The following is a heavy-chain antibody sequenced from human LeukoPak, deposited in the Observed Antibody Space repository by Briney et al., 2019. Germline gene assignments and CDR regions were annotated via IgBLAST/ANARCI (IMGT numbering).Heavy chain of an antibody. D-gene: IGHD1-26*01. CDR3: ARLREGGAN. V-gene: IGHV4-38-2*01. Sequence: SETLSLTCAVSGYSISSGYYWGWIWQPPGKGLEWIGSIYHSGSTYYNPSLKSRVTISVDTSKNQFSLKLSSVTAADTAVYYCARLREGGANWGQGTLVTVSS. CDR2: IYHSGST. CDR1: GYSISSGYY. J-gene: IGHJ4*02.